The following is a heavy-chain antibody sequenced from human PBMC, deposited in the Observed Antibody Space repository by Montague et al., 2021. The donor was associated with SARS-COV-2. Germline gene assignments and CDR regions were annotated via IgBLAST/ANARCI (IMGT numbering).Heavy chain of an antibody. CDR3: ARDKLVGGVGP. CDR1: GGSISSYY. CDR2: IYYSGST. Sequence: SETLSLTCTVSGGSISSYYWSWIRQPPGKGLEWIGYIYYSGSTNYNPSLKTRVTISVDTSKNQFSLKLSSVPAADTAVYYCARDKLVGGVGPWGQGTLVTVSS. J-gene: IGHJ5*02. D-gene: IGHD1-26*01. V-gene: IGHV4-59*12.